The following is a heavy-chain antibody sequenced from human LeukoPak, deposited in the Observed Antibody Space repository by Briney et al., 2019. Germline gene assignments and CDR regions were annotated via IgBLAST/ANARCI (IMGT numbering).Heavy chain of an antibody. CDR2: INSDGSST. V-gene: IGHV3-74*01. CDR3: ARDSPYYYGSGYGMDV. CDR1: GFTFSSYA. J-gene: IGHJ6*04. Sequence: PGGSLRLSCVASGFTFSSYAMSWVRQAPGKGLVWVSRINSDGSSTSYADSVKGRFTISRDNAKNTLYLQMNSLRAEDTAVYYCARDSPYYYGSGYGMDVWGKGTTVTVSS. D-gene: IGHD3-10*01.